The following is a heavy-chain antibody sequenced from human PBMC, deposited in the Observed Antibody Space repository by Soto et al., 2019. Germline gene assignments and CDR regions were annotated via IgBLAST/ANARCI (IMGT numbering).Heavy chain of an antibody. CDR2: IYYSGST. D-gene: IGHD3-9*01. CDR1: GGSISSYY. J-gene: IGHJ6*02. Sequence: SETLPLTGTVSGGSISSYYWSWIRQPPGKGLEWIGYIYYSGSTNYNPSLKSRVTISVDTSKNQFSLELSSVTAADTAVYYCARNRHYDILTEGTGMDVWGQGTTVTVSS. CDR3: ARNRHYDILTEGTGMDV. V-gene: IGHV4-59*01.